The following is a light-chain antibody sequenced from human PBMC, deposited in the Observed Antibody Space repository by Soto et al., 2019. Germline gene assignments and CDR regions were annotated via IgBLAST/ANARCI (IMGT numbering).Light chain of an antibody. V-gene: IGKV1-39*01. CDR1: QTVSGY. J-gene: IGKJ2*01. Sequence: DIQMTQSPSALSASVGDKITITCRTSQTVSGYINWYQHKPGKAPNLLIYHTSNLQSGVPSRFSGSGSGTDFTLTITNLQPEDFATYYCQQTYTIVRTFGQGTKLEIK. CDR3: QQTYTIVRT. CDR2: HTS.